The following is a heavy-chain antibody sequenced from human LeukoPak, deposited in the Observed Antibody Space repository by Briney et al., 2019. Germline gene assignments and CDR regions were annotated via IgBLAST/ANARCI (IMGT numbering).Heavy chain of an antibody. J-gene: IGHJ6*02. CDR2: ISYDGSNK. CDR1: GFTFSSYA. D-gene: IGHD3-22*01. CDR3: AREIRDSSGYYYGMDV. V-gene: IGHV3-30-3*01. Sequence: GGSLRLSCAASGFTFSSYAMHWVRQAPGKGLEWVVVISYDGSNKYYADSVKGRFTISRDNSKNTLYLQMSSLRAEDTAVYYCAREIRDSSGYYYGMDVWGQGTTVTVSS.